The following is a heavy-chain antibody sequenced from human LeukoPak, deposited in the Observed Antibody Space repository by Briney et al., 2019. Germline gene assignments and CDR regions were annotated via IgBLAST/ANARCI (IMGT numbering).Heavy chain of an antibody. CDR2: IYYSGST. Sequence: PSETLSLTCTVSGGSISFYYWSWIRQPPGKGLEWIGYIYYSGSTTYIPSLKSRVTISVDASKTQFSLKLSSVTAADTAMYYCVRSYDTSGYFHAFDIWGQGTEVTVSS. J-gene: IGHJ3*02. V-gene: IGHV4-59*01. CDR3: VRSYDTSGYFHAFDI. D-gene: IGHD3-22*01. CDR1: GGSISFYY.